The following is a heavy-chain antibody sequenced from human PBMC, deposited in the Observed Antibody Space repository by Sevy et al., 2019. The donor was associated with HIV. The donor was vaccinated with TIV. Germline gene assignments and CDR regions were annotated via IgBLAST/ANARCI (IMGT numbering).Heavy chain of an antibody. CDR3: AREGGYTDQGMDV. D-gene: IGHD5-12*01. CDR2: IDSSSFNI. Sequence: GGSLRLSCSASGFTFSSYNMNWVRQAPGKGLEWLLYIDSSSFNIYYADSVKGRFTVSRDNAKNSLYVQMNSLRDEDTAIYYCAREGGYTDQGMDVWGQGTTVTVSS. V-gene: IGHV3-48*02. J-gene: IGHJ6*02. CDR1: GFTFSSYN.